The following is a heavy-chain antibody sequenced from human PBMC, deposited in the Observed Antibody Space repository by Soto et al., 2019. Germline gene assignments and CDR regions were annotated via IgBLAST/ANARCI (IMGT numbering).Heavy chain of an antibody. CDR1: GFTFSHYI. CDR2: IRDDGKKT. V-gene: IGHV3-30*03. CDR3: ERAGQRHAFRGFDL. J-gene: IGHJ5*02. D-gene: IGHD3-10*01. Sequence: PGGSLRLSCAASGFTFSHYIYHWVRQAPGKGLQWVAVIRDDGKKTNYATSVRGRFTVSRDMSKSTIFLQMNNLRIDDSAIYSCERAGQRHAFRGFDLWGQGTPVTVSS.